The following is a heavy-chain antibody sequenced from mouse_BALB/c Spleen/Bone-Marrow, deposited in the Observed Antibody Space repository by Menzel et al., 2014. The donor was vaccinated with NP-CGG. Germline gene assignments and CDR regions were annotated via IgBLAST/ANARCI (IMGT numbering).Heavy chain of an antibody. D-gene: IGHD1-1*01. Sequence: EVKLMESGAELVKPGASVKLSCTASGFNIKDTYMHWVKQRPEQGLEWIGRIDPANGNTKYDPKFQGKATITADTSSNTAYLQLSSLTSEDTAVYYCASYYYGSSGFAYWGQGTLVTFSA. V-gene: IGHV14-3*02. CDR3: ASYYYGSSGFAY. CDR1: GFNIKDTY. CDR2: IDPANGNT. J-gene: IGHJ3*01.